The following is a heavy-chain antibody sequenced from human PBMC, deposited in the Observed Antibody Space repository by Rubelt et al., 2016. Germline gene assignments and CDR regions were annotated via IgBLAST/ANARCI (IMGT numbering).Heavy chain of an antibody. V-gene: IGHV2-26*01. D-gene: IGHD3-22*01. J-gene: IGHJ4*02. Sequence: ALEWLAHIFSNDEKSYSTSLKSRPTISKDTFNSQVFLTMTNMDPVDTATYYCARRRGYDSSGIDYEGQGTLVTVSS. CDR3: ARRRGYDSSGIDY. CDR2: IFSNDEK.